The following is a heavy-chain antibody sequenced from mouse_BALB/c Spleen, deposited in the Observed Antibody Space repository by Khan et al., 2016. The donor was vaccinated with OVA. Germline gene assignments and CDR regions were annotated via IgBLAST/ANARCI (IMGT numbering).Heavy chain of an antibody. J-gene: IGHJ2*01. Sequence: VQLQQSGAELAKPGASVKMSCKASGYTFINYWILWVKQRPGQGLEWIGYINPSTGYTEYHQNLKDKPTSTADKSSSTAYIQLSSLTSEDSAGYYGARRGLRWDFDYWGQGTTLTVSS. V-gene: IGHV1-7*01. D-gene: IGHD1-1*01. CDR3: ARRGLRWDFDY. CDR2: INPSTGYT. CDR1: GYTFINYW.